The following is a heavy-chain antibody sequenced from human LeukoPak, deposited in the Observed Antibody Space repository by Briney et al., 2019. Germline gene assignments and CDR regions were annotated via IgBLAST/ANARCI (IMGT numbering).Heavy chain of an antibody. CDR1: GFTFSSYA. CDR2: IVSSGDTI. CDR3: ARFAAGGSYYYYMDV. Sequence: GGSLRLSCAASGFTFSSYAMSWVRQAPGKGLEWVSYIVSSGDTIYYADSVKGRFTISRDNAKNLLYLQMNSLRADDTAVYYCARFAAGGSYYYYMDVWGKGTTVTVSS. J-gene: IGHJ6*03. V-gene: IGHV3-48*01. D-gene: IGHD6-25*01.